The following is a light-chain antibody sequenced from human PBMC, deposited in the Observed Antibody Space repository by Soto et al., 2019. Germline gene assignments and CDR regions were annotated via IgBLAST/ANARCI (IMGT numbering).Light chain of an antibody. V-gene: IGKV1-27*01. CDR3: HQHGGSPET. CDR2: AAS. J-gene: IGKJ1*01. CDR1: QGISNY. Sequence: DIQMTQSPPSLSASVGDRVTITCRASQGISNYLAWYQQKPGELPKLVIYAASILQTGVPSRFSGSGSGTEFILTISGLEPEDSGIYHCHQHGGSPETFGQGTKVDIK.